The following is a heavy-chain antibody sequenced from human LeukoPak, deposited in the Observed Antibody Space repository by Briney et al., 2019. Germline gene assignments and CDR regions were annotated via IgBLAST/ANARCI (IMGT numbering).Heavy chain of an antibody. Sequence: GGSLRLSCAASGFTFSSYDMHWVRQATGKGLEWVSAIGTAGDTYYPGSVKGRFTISRENAKNSLYLQMNSLRAGDTAVYYCAREGEWLVRGHYYYYYMDVWGKGTTVTVSS. CDR1: GFTFSSYD. CDR2: IGTAGDT. J-gene: IGHJ6*03. CDR3: AREGEWLVRGHYYYYYMDV. V-gene: IGHV3-13*01. D-gene: IGHD6-19*01.